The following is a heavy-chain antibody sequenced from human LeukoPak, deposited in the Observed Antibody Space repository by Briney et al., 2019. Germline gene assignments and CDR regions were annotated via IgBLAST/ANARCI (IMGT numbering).Heavy chain of an antibody. J-gene: IGHJ4*02. CDR2: ISAYNGNT. CDR3: ASALSGSYFDYFDY. CDR1: GYTFTSYA. D-gene: IGHD1-26*01. Sequence: ASVKVSCKASGYTFTSYAISWVRQAPGQGLEWMGWISAYNGNTNYAQKLQDRVTMTTDTSTSTAYMELRSLRFDDTAVYYCASALSGSYFDYFDYWGQGTLVHVSS. V-gene: IGHV1-18*01.